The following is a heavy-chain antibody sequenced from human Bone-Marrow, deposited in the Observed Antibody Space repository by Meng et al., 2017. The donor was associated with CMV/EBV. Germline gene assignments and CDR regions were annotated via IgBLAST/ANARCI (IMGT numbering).Heavy chain of an antibody. Sequence: QAEVDQSGGEVKKPGASVKCSCKASGYTFTGYYMHWVRQSPGQGLEWMGWINPNSGGTNYAQKFQGRVTMTRDTSISTAYMELSRLRSDDTAVYYCAREREQQLVPDYWGQGTLVTVSS. CDR2: INPNSGGT. J-gene: IGHJ4*02. D-gene: IGHD6-13*01. CDR3: AREREQQLVPDY. CDR1: GYTFTGYY. V-gene: IGHV1-2*02.